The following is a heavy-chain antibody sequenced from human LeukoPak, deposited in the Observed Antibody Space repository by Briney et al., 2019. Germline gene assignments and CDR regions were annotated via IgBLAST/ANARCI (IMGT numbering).Heavy chain of an antibody. D-gene: IGHD3-9*01. J-gene: IGHJ6*02. CDR1: GFPVGSYY. CDR3: ARGSGDILTGYSGMDV. V-gene: IGHV3-53*01. CDR2: IYKGGTT. Sequence: PGGSLRLSCEASGFPVGSYYLTWVRQAPGKGLEWVSAIYKGGTTYYADSVKDRFTVSRDNSKNSFSLQMNSLSADDTAVYYCARGSGDILTGYSGMDVWGQGTTVTVSS.